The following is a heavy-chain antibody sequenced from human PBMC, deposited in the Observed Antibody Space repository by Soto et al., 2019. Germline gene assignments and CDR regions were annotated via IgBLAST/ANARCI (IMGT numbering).Heavy chain of an antibody. V-gene: IGHV1-69*02. CDR3: ARVLGYCSSTSCPSANRYMDV. CDR1: GGTFSSYT. D-gene: IGHD2-2*01. CDR2: IIPILGIA. J-gene: IGHJ6*03. Sequence: QVQLVQSGAEVKKPGSSVKVSCKASGGTFSSYTISWVRQAPGQGLEWMGRIIPILGIANYAQKFQGRVTITADKSTSTAYMELSSLRSEDTAVYYCARVLGYCSSTSCPSANRYMDVWGKGTTVTVSS.